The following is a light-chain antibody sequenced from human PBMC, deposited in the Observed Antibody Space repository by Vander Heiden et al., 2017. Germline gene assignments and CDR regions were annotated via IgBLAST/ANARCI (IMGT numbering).Light chain of an antibody. V-gene: IGLV2-14*01. CDR1: SSDIGAYND. Sequence: QSALTQPASVSGSPGQSIALSCTGTSSDIGAYNDVSWYQQHPGKAPKLMIYEVTNRPAGVSNRFSGSKSGNTASLTISGLQAEDEADYYCSSYTRRSTGVFGTGTKVTVL. J-gene: IGLJ1*01. CDR2: EVT. CDR3: SSYTRRSTGV.